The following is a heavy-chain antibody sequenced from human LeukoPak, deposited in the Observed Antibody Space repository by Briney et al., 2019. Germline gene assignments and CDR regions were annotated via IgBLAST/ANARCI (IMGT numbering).Heavy chain of an antibody. CDR1: GYTSTSYD. Sequence: ASVKVSCKASGYTSTSYDINWVRQATGQGLEWMGWMNPNSGNTGYAQKFQGRVTMTRNTSISTAYMELSSLRSEDTAVYYCARGGTSYGPYYYYYYGMDVWGQGTTVTVSS. V-gene: IGHV1-8*01. CDR2: MNPNSGNT. J-gene: IGHJ6*02. D-gene: IGHD1-1*01. CDR3: ARGGTSYGPYYYYYYGMDV.